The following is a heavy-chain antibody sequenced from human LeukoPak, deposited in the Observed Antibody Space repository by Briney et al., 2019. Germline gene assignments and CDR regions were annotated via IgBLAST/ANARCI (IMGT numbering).Heavy chain of an antibody. CDR1: KFIFIDSP. V-gene: IGHV3-30-3*01. CDR2: ISPDGTSK. CDR3: ARDPLSPEP. Sequence: GGSLRLSCVASKFIFIDSPMHWVRQPPGKGLQWVAVISPDGTSKYYADSVKGRFTISRDNSKDTLFLQMESLRIEDTAVYYCARDPLSPEPWGQGTLVTVSS. J-gene: IGHJ5*02.